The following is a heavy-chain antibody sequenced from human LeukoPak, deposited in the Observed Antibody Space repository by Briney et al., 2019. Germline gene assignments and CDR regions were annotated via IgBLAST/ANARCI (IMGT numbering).Heavy chain of an antibody. J-gene: IGHJ6*02. CDR3: ARASDSVPATIIAMDV. D-gene: IGHD2-2*02. Sequence: SQTLSLTCTVSGSSISSGGYYWSWIRQPPGKGLEWIGEINHSGSTNYNPSLKSRVTISVDTSKKQFSLKLSSVTAADTAVYYCARASDSVPATIIAMDVWGQGTTVTVSS. CDR1: GSSISSGGYY. CDR2: INHSGST. V-gene: IGHV4-30-2*01.